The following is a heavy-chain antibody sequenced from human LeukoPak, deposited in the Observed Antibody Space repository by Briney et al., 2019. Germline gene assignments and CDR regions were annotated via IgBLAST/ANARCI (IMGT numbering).Heavy chain of an antibody. CDR3: AKLGHSDGWYLGAFDI. D-gene: IGHD6-19*01. Sequence: SETLSLTCAVYGGSFSGYYWSWIRQPPGMRLEWIGYTSYSRTTIYNSYFKGRATMSIDTSKNQLYLDLTSVTATDTAVYYCAKLGHSDGWYLGAFDIWGQGTTVIVSS. CDR2: TSYSRTT. V-gene: IGHV4-34*10. CDR1: GGSFSGYY. J-gene: IGHJ3*02.